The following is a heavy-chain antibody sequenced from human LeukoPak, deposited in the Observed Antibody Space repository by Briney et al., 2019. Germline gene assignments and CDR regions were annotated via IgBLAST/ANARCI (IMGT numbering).Heavy chain of an antibody. V-gene: IGHV1-69*13. CDR1: GGTFSSYA. D-gene: IGHD3-22*01. Sequence: SVKVSCMASGGTFSSYAISWVRQAPGQGLEWMGGIIPIFGTANYAQKFQGRVTITADESTSTAYMELSSLRSEDTAVYYCARDLMYYYDSSGQKEWFDPWGQGTLVTVSS. CDR2: IIPIFGTA. CDR3: ARDLMYYYDSSGQKEWFDP. J-gene: IGHJ5*02.